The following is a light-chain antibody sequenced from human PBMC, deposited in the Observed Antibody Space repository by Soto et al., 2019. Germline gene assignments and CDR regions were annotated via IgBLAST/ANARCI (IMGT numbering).Light chain of an antibody. J-gene: IGKJ3*01. Sequence: EIVLTQSQATLPLSPGERATLSCRASQSVSSYVAWYQQKPGQAPMLLIYDTSKRSTGIPARFSGSGSGTDFTLTISSLEPEDFAVYYCQQRTNWPRSFTFGPGTKVDI. CDR2: DTS. CDR1: QSVSSY. CDR3: QQRTNWPRSFT. V-gene: IGKV3-11*01.